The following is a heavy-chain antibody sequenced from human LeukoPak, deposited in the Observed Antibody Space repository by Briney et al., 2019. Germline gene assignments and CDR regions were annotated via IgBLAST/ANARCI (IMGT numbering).Heavy chain of an antibody. CDR2: ISYDGSKK. V-gene: IGHV3-30-3*01. CDR1: GFTFSSCA. CDR3: ARDEPSPDSTDLDY. D-gene: IGHD2/OR15-2a*01. J-gene: IGHJ4*02. Sequence: GGSLRLSCAASGFTFSSCAMHWVRQAPGKGLEWVAIISYDGSKKYYADSVKGRFTISRDDSKNTLYLQMNSLRAEDTAVYYCARDEPSPDSTDLDYWGQGTLVTVSS.